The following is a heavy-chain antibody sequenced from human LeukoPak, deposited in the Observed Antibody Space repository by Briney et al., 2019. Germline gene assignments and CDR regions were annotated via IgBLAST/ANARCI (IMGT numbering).Heavy chain of an antibody. CDR2: IFYSGTT. V-gene: IGHV4-39*01. D-gene: IGHD3-22*01. Sequence: SETLSLTCTVSGGSISSSGYYWGWIRQPPGKGLEWIGTIFYSGTTYYNPSLKSPVTISVDMSKNQFSLKLSSVTAADTAVYYCARADYYDSSAMDYWGQGTLVTVSS. CDR3: ARADYYDSSAMDY. CDR1: GGSISSSGYY. J-gene: IGHJ4*02.